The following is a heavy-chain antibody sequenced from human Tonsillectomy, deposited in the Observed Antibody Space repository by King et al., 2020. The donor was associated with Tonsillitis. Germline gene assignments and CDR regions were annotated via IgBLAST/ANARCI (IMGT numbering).Heavy chain of an antibody. J-gene: IGHJ4*02. CDR1: GYNFTNYW. V-gene: IGHV5-51*01. CDR2: IYPSDSNT. D-gene: IGHD3-10*01. Sequence: QLVQSGAEVKKPGESLKISCKGSGYNFTNYWIGWVRQMPGKGLEWMGIIYPSDSNTRYSPSFQGQVTISADKSISTAYLQWSSLKAPDTAMYYWARLPLYGSGSYFNPFDYWGQGTLVTVSS. CDR3: ARLPLYGSGSYFNPFDY.